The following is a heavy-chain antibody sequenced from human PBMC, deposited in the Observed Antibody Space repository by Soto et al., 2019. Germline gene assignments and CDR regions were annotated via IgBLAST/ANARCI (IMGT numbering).Heavy chain of an antibody. CDR3: TSGLPGITTDYGFDY. D-gene: IGHD4-17*01. V-gene: IGHV3-15*07. Sequence: EVQLVESGGGLVKPGESLRLSCAASGFSFSDAWMNWVRQAPGKGLEWVGRFKSRADGGTTDYAAPVKGRFTISRDDSKNMLSLQMNSLKTEDTAMYFCTSGLPGITTDYGFDYWGQGTLVTVSS. J-gene: IGHJ4*02. CDR1: GFSFSDAW. CDR2: FKSRADGGTT.